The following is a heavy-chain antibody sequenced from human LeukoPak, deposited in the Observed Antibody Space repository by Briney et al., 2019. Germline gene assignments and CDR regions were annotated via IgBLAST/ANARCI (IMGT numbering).Heavy chain of an antibody. D-gene: IGHD2-2*01. CDR1: GHTFTNSW. V-gene: IGHV5-51*01. CDR3: ATAVVPENFDY. CDR2: IYPDDSDT. Sequence: GESLKISCEASGHTFTNSWIAWVRQKPGKGPEWMGLIYPDDSDTRYNPSSQGQVIISADKSISTAYLQWSSLKASDTAMYYCATAVVPENFDYWGQGTLVTVFS. J-gene: IGHJ4*02.